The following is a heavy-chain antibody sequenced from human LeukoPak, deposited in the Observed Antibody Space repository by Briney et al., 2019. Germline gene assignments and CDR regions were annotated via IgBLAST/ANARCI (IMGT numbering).Heavy chain of an antibody. CDR3: ARLGSSGYYDVYFDY. J-gene: IGHJ4*02. CDR2: ISAYNGNT. V-gene: IGHV1-18*01. D-gene: IGHD3-22*01. Sequence: ASVKVSCKASGYTFTSYGISWVRQAPGQGLEWMGWISAYNGNTNYAQKLQGRVTMTTDTSTSTAYMELRSLRSDDTAVYYCARLGSSGYYDVYFDYWGQGTLVTVSS. CDR1: GYTFTSYG.